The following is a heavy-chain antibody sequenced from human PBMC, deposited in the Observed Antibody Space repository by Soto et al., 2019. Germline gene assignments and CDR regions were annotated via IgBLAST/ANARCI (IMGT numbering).Heavy chain of an antibody. CDR3: ATWRGIGTTTCDS. D-gene: IGHD1-7*01. J-gene: IGHJ1*01. CDR2: ISIYNGNT. V-gene: IGHV1-18*01. Sequence: QVQLVQSGAEVKKPGASVRVSCKASDYTFSSFGITWVRQAPGQGLEWRGWISIYNGNTKYAHKLQGRVTMSANTTTGTAYLDLRSLGSDDTAVYYCATWRGIGTTTCDSWGQGSLVTVSS. CDR1: DYTFSSFG.